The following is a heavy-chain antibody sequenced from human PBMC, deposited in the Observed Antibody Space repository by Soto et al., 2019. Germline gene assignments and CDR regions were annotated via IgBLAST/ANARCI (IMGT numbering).Heavy chain of an antibody. D-gene: IGHD6-19*01. CDR2: VSHRGTA. J-gene: IGHJ4*02. CDR1: GGSIDSTDYS. CDR3: ARIHWSQSSLDY. V-gene: IGHV4-30-2*01. Sequence: SETLSLTCAASGGSIDSTDYSLTWIRQPPGKGLEWIGYVSHRGTAYSIPSLKGRLTLSMDSSQTQFSLKLTSVTAADSAVYYCARIHWSQSSLDYWGRGILVTVSS.